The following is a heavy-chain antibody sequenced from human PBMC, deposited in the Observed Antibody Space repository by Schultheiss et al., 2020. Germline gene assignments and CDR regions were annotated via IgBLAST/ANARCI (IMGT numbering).Heavy chain of an antibody. CDR2: ISGSGGST. D-gene: IGHD4-23*01. V-gene: IGHV3-23*01. J-gene: IGHJ4*02. CDR1: GFTFSSYA. Sequence: GGSLRLSCAASGFTFSSYAMSWVRQAPGKGLEWVSAISGSGGSTYYADSVKGRFTISRDNSKNTLYLQMNSLRAEDTAVYYCARGHDSGGFMGAYWGQGTLVTVSS. CDR3: ARGHDSGGFMGAY.